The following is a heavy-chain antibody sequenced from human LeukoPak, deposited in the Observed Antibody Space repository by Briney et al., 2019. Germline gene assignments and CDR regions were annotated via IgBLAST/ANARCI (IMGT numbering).Heavy chain of an antibody. V-gene: IGHV3-13*01. CDR1: GFTFSSHD. J-gene: IGHJ4*02. CDR2: IGTAGNT. Sequence: GGSLRLSCAASGFTFSSHDMHWVRQPTGKGLEWVSVIGTAGNTYYTDSVKGRFTISRENAKNSLYLQMDNLRAEDTAVYYCARSKSYSSGWTDFDCWGQGTLVTISS. D-gene: IGHD6-19*01. CDR3: ARSKSYSSGWTDFDC.